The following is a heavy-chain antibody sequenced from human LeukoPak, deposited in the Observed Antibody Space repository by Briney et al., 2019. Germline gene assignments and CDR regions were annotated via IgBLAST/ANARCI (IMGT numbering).Heavy chain of an antibody. J-gene: IGHJ6*03. CDR3: ARVAQGATTENYFYYYMDV. CDR1: GFTFSDYY. D-gene: IGHD4-11*01. CDR2: ISSSGSTI. Sequence: GGSLRLSCAASGFTFSDYYMSWIRQAPGKGLEWVSYISSSGSTIYYADSVKGRFTISRDNAKNSLYLQMNSLRAEDTAVYYCARVAQGATTENYFYYYMDVWGKGTTVTVSS. V-gene: IGHV3-11*01.